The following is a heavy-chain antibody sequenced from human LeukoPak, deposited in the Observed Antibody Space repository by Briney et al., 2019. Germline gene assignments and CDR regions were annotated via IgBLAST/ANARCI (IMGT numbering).Heavy chain of an antibody. J-gene: IGHJ4*02. CDR3: ARSSYRGAYFDY. V-gene: IGHV4-4*07. CDR2: IHTSGST. D-gene: IGHD3-10*01. Sequence: ASETLSLTCTVSDGSISSFCWSWIRQPAGKGLEWIGRIHTSGSTDYNPSLKSRVTISVDTSKNQFSLKLSSVTAADTAVYYCARSSYRGAYFDYWGQGTLVTVSS. CDR1: DGSISSFC.